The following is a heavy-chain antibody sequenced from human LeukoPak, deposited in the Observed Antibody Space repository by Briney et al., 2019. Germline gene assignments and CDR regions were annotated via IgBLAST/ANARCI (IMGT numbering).Heavy chain of an antibody. J-gene: IGHJ3*02. CDR3: ARYRCKTTSGCEDTDAFDT. Sequence: ASVKVSCKASGYTFTGYYIHWVRQAPGQGLEWMGWINPNSGDTNFAQKFQGRVTMTRDTSINTAYMELSRLTSDDTAVYYCARYRCKTTSGCEDTDAFDTWGEGTMVTVSS. CDR1: GYTFTGYY. CDR2: INPNSGDT. D-gene: IGHD2/OR15-2a*01. V-gene: IGHV1-2*02.